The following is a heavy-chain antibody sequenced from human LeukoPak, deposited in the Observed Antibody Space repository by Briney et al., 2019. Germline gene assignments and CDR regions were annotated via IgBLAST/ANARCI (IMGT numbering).Heavy chain of an antibody. CDR2: ISAYNGNT. J-gene: IGHJ5*02. V-gene: IGHV1-18*01. CDR3: ARVTHTELSTWFDP. CDR1: GYTFTSYG. Sequence: GASVKVSCKASGYTFTSYGISWVRQAPGQGREGMGWISAYNGNTNYAQKFQGRVTITADESTTTAYMELSSLRSEDTAVYYCARVTHTELSTWFDPWGQGTLVTVSS. D-gene: IGHD5-18*01.